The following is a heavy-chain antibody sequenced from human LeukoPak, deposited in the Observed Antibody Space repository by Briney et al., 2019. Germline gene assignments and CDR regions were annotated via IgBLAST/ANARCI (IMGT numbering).Heavy chain of an antibody. J-gene: IGHJ4*02. Sequence: PGGSLRLSCAASGFRFSDHHMEWVRQAPGKGLEWVSAISGSGGSTYYADSVKGRFTISRDNSKNTLYLQMNSLRAEDTAVYYCAKSESGSYSGDFDYWGQGTLVTVSS. CDR2: ISGSGGST. CDR1: GFRFSDHH. D-gene: IGHD3-10*01. V-gene: IGHV3-23*01. CDR3: AKSESGSYSGDFDY.